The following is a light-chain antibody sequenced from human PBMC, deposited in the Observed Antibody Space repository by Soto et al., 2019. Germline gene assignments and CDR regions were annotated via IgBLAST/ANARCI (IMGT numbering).Light chain of an antibody. CDR1: SSNIGSNY. V-gene: IGLV1-47*01. CDR3: AAWDDSLSVGV. Sequence: QSVLTQPPSASGTPGQRVTISCSGSSSNIGSNYVYWYQQLPGTAPKLLIYRNNQRPSGVPDRFSGSKSGTSASLAISGLRSDDEADYYCAAWDDSLSVGVFGGGTQLTVL. CDR2: RNN. J-gene: IGLJ2*01.